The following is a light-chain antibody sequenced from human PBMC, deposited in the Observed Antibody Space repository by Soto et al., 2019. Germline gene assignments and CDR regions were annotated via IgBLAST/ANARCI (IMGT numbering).Light chain of an antibody. V-gene: IGKV1-5*01. J-gene: IGKJ1*01. CDR1: QSISSW. CDR2: DAS. Sequence: DVQMTQSPSTLSASVGDRVTITCRASQSISSWLAWYQQKPRKAPKLLIYDASSLESGVPSRFSGSGSGTEFTLTISSLQPDDFATYYCQQYNSYSWTFGQGTKLDNK. CDR3: QQYNSYSWT.